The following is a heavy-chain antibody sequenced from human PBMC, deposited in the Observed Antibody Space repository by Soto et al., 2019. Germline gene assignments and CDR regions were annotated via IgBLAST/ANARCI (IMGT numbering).Heavy chain of an antibody. J-gene: IGHJ6*02. Sequence: SCVSKKTGKGLEWVSAISGSGGSTYYADSVKGRFTISRDNSKNTLYLQMHSLRSEDTAVYYCAKKPFDYYGSGYGMDVWGQGTTVTVSS. V-gene: IGHV3-23*01. D-gene: IGHD3-10*01. CDR2: ISGSGGST. CDR3: AKKPFDYYGSGYGMDV.